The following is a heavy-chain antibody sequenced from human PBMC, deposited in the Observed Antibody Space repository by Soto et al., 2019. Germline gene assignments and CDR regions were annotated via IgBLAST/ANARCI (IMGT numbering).Heavy chain of an antibody. CDR3: ARGNTAMASQGYMDV. Sequence: SVKVSCKASGGTFSSYTISWVRQAPGQGLEWMGRIIPILGIANYAQKFQGRVTITADKSTSTAYMELSSLRSEDTAVYYCARGNTAMASQGYMDVWGKGTMVTLSS. V-gene: IGHV1-69*02. D-gene: IGHD5-18*01. J-gene: IGHJ6*03. CDR1: GGTFSSYT. CDR2: IIPILGIA.